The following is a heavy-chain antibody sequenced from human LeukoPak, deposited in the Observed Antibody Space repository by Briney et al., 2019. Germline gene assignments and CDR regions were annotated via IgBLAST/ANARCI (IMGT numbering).Heavy chain of an antibody. CDR3: ARDFTDSGSSLVYYYYYYMDV. D-gene: IGHD1-26*01. J-gene: IGHJ6*03. CDR2: ICSSGSA. Sequence: SETLSLTCTVSGGSISSYYWSWIRQPAGKGLEWIGRICSSGSANYNPSLKSRVTMSVDTSKNQLSLKVSSVTAADTAVYYCARDFTDSGSSLVYYYYYYMDVWGKGTTVTVSS. V-gene: IGHV4-4*07. CDR1: GGSISSYY.